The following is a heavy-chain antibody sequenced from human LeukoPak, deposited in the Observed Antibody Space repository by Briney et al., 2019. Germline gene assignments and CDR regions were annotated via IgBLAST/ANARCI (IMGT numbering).Heavy chain of an antibody. Sequence: GGSLRLSCSASGFTFSTYGMNWVRQAPGKGLEWVAVIWYDGSHANYADAVKGRFTISRDNSKNTLYLQMNSPRAEDTAVYYCARDRGYSSRWNFGKDYYMDVWGKGTTVTVSS. D-gene: IGHD6-13*01. CDR1: GFTFSTYG. V-gene: IGHV3-33*01. J-gene: IGHJ6*03. CDR2: IWYDGSHA. CDR3: ARDRGYSSRWNFGKDYYMDV.